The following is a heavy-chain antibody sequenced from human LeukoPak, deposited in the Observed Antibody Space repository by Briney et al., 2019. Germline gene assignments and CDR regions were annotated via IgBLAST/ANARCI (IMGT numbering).Heavy chain of an antibody. CDR1: GGSLSSYY. CDR3: ARHNYDDYVFDI. Sequence: PSETLSLTCTVSGGSLSSYYFSWVRQSPGKGLEWIAYINYSGSASYNPSLKSRVTMSVDTSKQFSLSLSSVTAADTAVYYCARHNYDDYVFDIWGQGTKVTVSS. CDR2: INYSGSA. J-gene: IGHJ3*02. D-gene: IGHD4-17*01. V-gene: IGHV4-59*08.